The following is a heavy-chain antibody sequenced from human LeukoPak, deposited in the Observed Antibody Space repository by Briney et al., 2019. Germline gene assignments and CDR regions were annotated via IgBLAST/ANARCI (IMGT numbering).Heavy chain of an antibody. J-gene: IGHJ4*02. V-gene: IGHV3-30*02. CDR1: GFTFSSYG. CDR3: AYGYSGYDYCFDY. CDR2: IRYDGSNK. D-gene: IGHD5-12*01. Sequence: PGGSLRLSCAASGFTFSSYGMHWVRQAPGKGLEWVAFIRYDGSNKYYADSVKGRFTISRDNSKNTLYLQMNSLRAEDTAVYYCAYGYSGYDYCFDYWGQGTLVPVSS.